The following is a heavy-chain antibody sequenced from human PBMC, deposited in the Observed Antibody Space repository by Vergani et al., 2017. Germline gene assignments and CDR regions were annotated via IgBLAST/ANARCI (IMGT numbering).Heavy chain of an antibody. D-gene: IGHD6-13*01. CDR3: AKKGCSLYYCGVDF. CDR1: GYTFGHFD. V-gene: IGHV3-30*02. J-gene: IGHJ6*02. Sequence: QEQLLQSGGGVVQPGGSLRLSCIGSGYTFGHFDMHWVRQAPGKGLAWVAVIRYDGSNTQYINSVKGRFTISRDNSKDTLFLQMNGLRPEDTGTYVCAKKGCSLYYCGVDFLGQGTKSTVSS. CDR2: IRYDGSNT.